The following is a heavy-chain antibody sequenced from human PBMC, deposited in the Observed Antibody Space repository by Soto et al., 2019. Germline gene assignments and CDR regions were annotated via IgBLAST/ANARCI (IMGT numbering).Heavy chain of an antibody. V-gene: IGHV2-5*01. J-gene: IGHJ5*02. CDR3: AHRGYGDYPRDNWFDP. Sequence: KESGPTLVNPTQALTLTCSFSGFSLSTGGRGVGWIRQPPGKALEWLAVIYWNDDKRFSPSLKSRLTITKDTSKNQVVLTMTNMDPVDTATYYCAHRGYGDYPRDNWFDPWGQGTLVTVSS. CDR1: GFSLSTGGRG. CDR2: IYWNDDK. D-gene: IGHD4-17*01.